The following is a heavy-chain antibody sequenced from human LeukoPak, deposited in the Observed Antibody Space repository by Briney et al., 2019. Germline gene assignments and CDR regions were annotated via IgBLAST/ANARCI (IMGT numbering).Heavy chain of an antibody. V-gene: IGHV3-9*01. CDR2: ISWNSGSI. Sequence: GGSLRLSCAASGFTFHDYAMHWVRQAPGKGLEWVSGISWNSGSIGYADSVKGRFTISRDNAKNSLYLQMNSLRAEDTALYYCAKDMGGGYYGYYFDYWGQGTLVTVSS. CDR3: AKDMGGGYYGYYFDY. CDR1: GFTFHDYA. D-gene: IGHD3-22*01. J-gene: IGHJ4*02.